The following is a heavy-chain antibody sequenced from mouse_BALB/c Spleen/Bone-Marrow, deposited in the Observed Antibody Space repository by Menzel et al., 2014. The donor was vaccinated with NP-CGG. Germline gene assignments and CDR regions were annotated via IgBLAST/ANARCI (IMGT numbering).Heavy chain of an antibody. CDR1: GYTFTSYW. CDR3: ARPPYYYGSSYDAMDY. D-gene: IGHD1-1*01. CDR2: INPSTGYT. J-gene: IGHJ4*01. V-gene: IGHV1-7*01. Sequence: VQLQQSGAELAKPGASVKMSCKASGYTFTSYWMHWVKRRPGQGLEWIGYINPSTGYTEYNQKFKDEATLTADKSSSTAYMQLSSLTSEDSAVYYCARPPYYYGSSYDAMDYWGQGTSVTVSS.